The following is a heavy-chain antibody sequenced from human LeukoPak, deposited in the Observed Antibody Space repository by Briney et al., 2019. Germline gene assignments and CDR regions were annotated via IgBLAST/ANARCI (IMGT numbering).Heavy chain of an antibody. J-gene: IGHJ4*02. CDR3: ARAYCSRTSCYQLDY. Sequence: GGSLKLSCAASGFTFSGSTIHWVRQASGKGLEWVGRIRDKGNSYATAYSASVRGGFTISRDDSNNTAYLQLNSLKTEDTAVYYCARAYCSRTSCYQLDYWGQGTLVTVSS. CDR2: IRDKGNSYAT. V-gene: IGHV3-73*01. CDR1: GFTFSGST. D-gene: IGHD2-2*01.